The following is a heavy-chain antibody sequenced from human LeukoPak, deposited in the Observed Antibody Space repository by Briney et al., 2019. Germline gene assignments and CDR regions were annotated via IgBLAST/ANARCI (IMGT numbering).Heavy chain of an antibody. CDR2: ISAYNGNT. D-gene: IGHD6-13*01. CDR3: ARGSSSAPGDY. V-gene: IGHV1-18*01. Sequence: ASVKVSCKASGGTFSSYVISWVRQAPGQGLEWMGWISAYNGNTNYAQKLQGRVTMTRDTSISTAYMELSRLRSDDTAAYYCARGSSSAPGDYWGQGTLVTVSS. J-gene: IGHJ4*02. CDR1: GGTFSSYV.